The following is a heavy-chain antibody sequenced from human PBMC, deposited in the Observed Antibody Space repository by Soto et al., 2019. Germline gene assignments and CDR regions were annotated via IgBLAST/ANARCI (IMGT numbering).Heavy chain of an antibody. Sequence: SETLSLTCSVTGGSISSSDYYWVWIRQPPGKGLEWIVSILHTGSTYYNPSLKSRVTISVDTSKNQFSLKLSSVTAADTAVYYCARINVEMANKRVLGFDYWGQGTLVTVSS. D-gene: IGHD5-12*01. V-gene: IGHV4-39*07. CDR3: ARINVEMANKRVLGFDY. CDR2: ILHTGST. CDR1: GGSISSSDYY. J-gene: IGHJ4*02.